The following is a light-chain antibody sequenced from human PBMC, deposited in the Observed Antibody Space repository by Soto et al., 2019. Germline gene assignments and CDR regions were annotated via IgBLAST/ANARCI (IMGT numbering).Light chain of an antibody. J-gene: IGKJ4*01. CDR1: QSISSW. CDR2: KAS. V-gene: IGKV1-5*03. CDR3: QKCGSAPFP. Sequence: DIQMTHSPSTLSASVGDRVTITCRASQSISSWLAWYQQKPGKAPNLLIYKASYLASGVPSRFSGGGSGTEFTLTISSLQPEDVATYYCQKCGSAPFPFGGGTKVAIK.